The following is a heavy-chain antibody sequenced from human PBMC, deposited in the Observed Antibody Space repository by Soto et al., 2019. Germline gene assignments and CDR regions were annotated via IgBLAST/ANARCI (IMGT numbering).Heavy chain of an antibody. J-gene: IGHJ4*02. CDR3: AKDVGSYYYDTSTYHYDY. Sequence: GGSLRLSCVASGFTFEDYAMNWFRQGPGKGLEWVSGISWNSGTIGYADSVKGRFTISRDNAKNSLHLQMNSLRAEDTALYYCAKDVGSYYYDTSTYHYDYWGRGTQVTVSS. D-gene: IGHD3-22*01. V-gene: IGHV3-9*01. CDR1: GFTFEDYA. CDR2: ISWNSGTI.